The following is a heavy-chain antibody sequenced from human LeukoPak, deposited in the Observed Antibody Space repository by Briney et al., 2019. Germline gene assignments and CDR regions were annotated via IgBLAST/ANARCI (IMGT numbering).Heavy chain of an antibody. J-gene: IGHJ5*02. CDR1: GGSINGYY. V-gene: IGHV4-59*01. Sequence: KASETLSLTCTVSGGSINGYYWTWIRQPPGKGLEWIGYISDSGSTNYNPSLKSRVTMSVDSSNTEFSLRLNSVTAAGTAVYYCARVFRGAVTSNWFDPWGQGTLVTVSS. CDR2: ISDSGST. CDR3: ARVFRGAVTSNWFDP. D-gene: IGHD4-17*01.